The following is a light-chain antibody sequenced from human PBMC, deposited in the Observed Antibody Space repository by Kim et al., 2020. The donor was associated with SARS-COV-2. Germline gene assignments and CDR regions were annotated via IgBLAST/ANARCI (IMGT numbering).Light chain of an antibody. V-gene: IGLV3-19*01. CDR1: NLRSYY. CDR2: GKN. Sequence: AWGQTVRITCQGDNLRSYYASWYQQKPGQAPVLVIYGKNNRPSGIPDRFSGSSSGNTASLTITGAQAEDEADYYCNSRDSSGNLYVFGTGTKVTVL. CDR3: NSRDSSGNLYV. J-gene: IGLJ1*01.